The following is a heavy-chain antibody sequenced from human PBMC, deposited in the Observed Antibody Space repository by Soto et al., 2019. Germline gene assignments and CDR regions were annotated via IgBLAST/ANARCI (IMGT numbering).Heavy chain of an antibody. Sequence: QVQLVQSGAEVKKPGASVKVSCKASGYTFTNYDIHWVRQAIGQGLEWMGWMNPDSGNTGQSKQFQGRVTMTGDTSISTAYMEMSSLRSVVTAVYYCARGRFRRTWFDPWGQGTLVTVSS. J-gene: IGHJ5*02. CDR3: ARGRFRRTWFDP. D-gene: IGHD3-16*01. CDR2: MNPDSGNT. CDR1: GYTFTNYD. V-gene: IGHV1-8*01.